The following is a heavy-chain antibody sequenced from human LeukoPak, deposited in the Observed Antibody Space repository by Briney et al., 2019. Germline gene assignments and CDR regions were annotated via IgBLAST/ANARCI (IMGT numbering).Heavy chain of an antibody. J-gene: IGHJ6*02. D-gene: IGHD3-22*01. CDR2: ISYDGSNK. Sequence: GGSLRLSCAASGFTFSSYAMHWVRQAPGKGLEWVAVISYDGSNKYYADSVKGRFTISRDNSKNTLYLQMNSLRAEDTAVYYCARSGDHYDSSGYYYYYYGMDVWGQGTTVTVSS. V-gene: IGHV3-30*04. CDR1: GFTFSSYA. CDR3: ARSGDHYDSSGYYYYYYGMDV.